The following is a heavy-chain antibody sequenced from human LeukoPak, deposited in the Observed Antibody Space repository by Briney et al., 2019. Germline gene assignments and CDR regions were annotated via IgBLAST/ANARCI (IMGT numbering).Heavy chain of an antibody. J-gene: IGHJ4*02. D-gene: IGHD3-10*01. CDR2: ISGRGGST. CDR3: AKRGIVIRAVIIIGFHKEAYYFDY. V-gene: IGHV3-23*01. Sequence: GGSLRLSCVVSGITLSNYCMSWVRQPPGKGLEWVSGISGRGGSTNYADSVKGRFIISRDTSKNTVYLQMNSLRVEDTAVYFCAKRGIVIRAVIIIGFHKEAYYFDYWGQGILVTVSS. CDR1: GITLSNYC.